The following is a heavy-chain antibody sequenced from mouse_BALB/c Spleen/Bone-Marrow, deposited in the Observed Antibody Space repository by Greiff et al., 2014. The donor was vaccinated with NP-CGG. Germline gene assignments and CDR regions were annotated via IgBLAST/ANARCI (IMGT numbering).Heavy chain of an antibody. D-gene: IGHD1-1*01. CDR3: ARYGYGSSYYAMDY. CDR2: ISTYSGNT. Sequence: VQLQQSGPGLVRPGVSVKISCKGSGYTFTDYAMHWVKQSHAKSLEWIGVISTYSGNTNYNQKFKGKATMTVDKSSSTAYMELARLTSEDSAIYYCARYGYGSSYYAMDYWGQGTSVTVSS. CDR1: GYTFTDYA. V-gene: IGHV1-67*01. J-gene: IGHJ4*01.